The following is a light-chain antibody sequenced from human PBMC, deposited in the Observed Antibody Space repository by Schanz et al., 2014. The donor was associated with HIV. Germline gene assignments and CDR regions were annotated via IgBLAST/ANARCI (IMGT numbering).Light chain of an antibody. V-gene: IGKV3-20*01. CDR1: QSVSSSY. CDR2: GAS. Sequence: EIVMTQSPATLSVSPGERATLSCRASQSVSSSYLAWYQQKPGQAPRLLIYGASSRATGIPDRFSGSGSGTEFTLTISSLQPEDFATYYCQQLNSYPLTFGGGTKVEIK. CDR3: QQLNSYPLT. J-gene: IGKJ4*01.